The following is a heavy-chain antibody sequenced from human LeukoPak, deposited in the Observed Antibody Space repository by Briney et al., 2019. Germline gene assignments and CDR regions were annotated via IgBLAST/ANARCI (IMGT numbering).Heavy chain of an antibody. D-gene: IGHD2/OR15-2a*01. Sequence: QTGGSLRLSCAASGFTFSSYGMHWVRQAPGKGLEWVAFIRYDGSNKYYADSVRGRFTISRDNSKNTLYLQMNSLRAEDTAVYYCAKIISTYFLYYFDYWGQGTLVTVSS. V-gene: IGHV3-30*02. J-gene: IGHJ4*02. CDR2: IRYDGSNK. CDR3: AKIISTYFLYYFDY. CDR1: GFTFSSYG.